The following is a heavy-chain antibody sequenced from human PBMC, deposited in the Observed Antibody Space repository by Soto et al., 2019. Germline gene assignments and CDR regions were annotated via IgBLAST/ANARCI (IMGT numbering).Heavy chain of an antibody. CDR3: AKRPRYYYYMDV. J-gene: IGHJ6*03. CDR2: ISSSSSYI. CDR1: GFTFSSYS. V-gene: IGHV3-21*04. Sequence: EVQLVESGGGLVKPGGSLRLSCAASGFTFSSYSMNWVRQAPGKGLEWVSSISSSSSYIYYADSVKGRFTISRDNAKNSLYLQMNSLRAEDTAVYYCAKRPRYYYYMDVWGKGTTVTVSS.